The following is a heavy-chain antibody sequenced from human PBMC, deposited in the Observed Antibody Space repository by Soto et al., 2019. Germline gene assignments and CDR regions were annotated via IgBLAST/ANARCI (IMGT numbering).Heavy chain of an antibody. CDR2: VKWDDDK. D-gene: IGHD1-26*01. J-gene: IGHJ4*02. V-gene: IGHV2-5*02. Sequence: ESGPTLVNPTHTLTLTCTFSGVSLSTPGVGVAWVRQPPRKALEWLALVKWDDDKRYNPSLRTRLSITKDTSKDQVVLTMANLDPINTATYFCAYMPSGAASRHFASGGRGTLV. CDR1: GVSLSTPGVG. CDR3: AYMPSGAASRHFAS.